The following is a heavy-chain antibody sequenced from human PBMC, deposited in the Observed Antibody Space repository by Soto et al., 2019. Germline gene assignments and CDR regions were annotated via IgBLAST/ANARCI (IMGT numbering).Heavy chain of an antibody. CDR1: GFTFSSYG. CDR3: AKSPPQQLVGDWFDP. J-gene: IGHJ5*02. D-gene: IGHD6-6*01. V-gene: IGHV3-30*18. Sequence: GGSLRLSCAASGFTFSSYGMHWVRQAPGKGLEWVAVISYDGSNKYYADSVKGRFTISRDNSKNTLYLQMNSLRAEDTAVYYCAKSPPQQLVGDWFDPWGQGTLVTVSS. CDR2: ISYDGSNK.